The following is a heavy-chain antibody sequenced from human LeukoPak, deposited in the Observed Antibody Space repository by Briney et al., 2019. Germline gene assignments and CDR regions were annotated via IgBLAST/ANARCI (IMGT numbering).Heavy chain of an antibody. CDR1: GYTFTSYG. Sequence: ASVKVSCKASGYTFTSYGISWVRQAPGQGLEWMGWISAYNGNTNYAQKLQGRVTMTTDTSTSTAYMELRSLRSDDTAVYYCARDSVIGGSYYVECRFDPWGQGTLVTVSS. V-gene: IGHV1-18*01. D-gene: IGHD1-26*01. J-gene: IGHJ5*02. CDR2: ISAYNGNT. CDR3: ARDSVIGGSYYVECRFDP.